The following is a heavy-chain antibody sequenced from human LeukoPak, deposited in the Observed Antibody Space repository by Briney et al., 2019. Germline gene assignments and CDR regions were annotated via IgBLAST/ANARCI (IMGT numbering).Heavy chain of an antibody. V-gene: IGHV3-11*01. CDR3: ARIFDNYSYYMDV. D-gene: IGHD3-3*01. J-gene: IGHJ6*03. CDR1: GFSFNDYF. CDR2: ISRSGTTI. Sequence: GGSLRLSCSTSGFSFNDYFMTWIRQAPGKGLEWLSYISRSGTTIIYGDSVRGRFTTSRDTATNSIYLQMNSLRAEDTAVYYCARIFDNYSYYMDVWGNGTTVTVPS.